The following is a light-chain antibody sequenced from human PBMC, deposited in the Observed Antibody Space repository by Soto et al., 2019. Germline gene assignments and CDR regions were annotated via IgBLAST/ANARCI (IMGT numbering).Light chain of an antibody. Sequence: DIQMTQSPSTLSASVGDRVTITCRASQTIDSWLAWYQQKPGKPPNLLIYNVSTLASGVPSRFGGSGSGTEFHLTINSLQPDDFSTYYFQQEHMYSGTFGQGNKVEIK. J-gene: IGKJ1*01. CDR1: QTIDSW. V-gene: IGKV1-5*03. CDR2: NVS. CDR3: QQEHMYSGT.